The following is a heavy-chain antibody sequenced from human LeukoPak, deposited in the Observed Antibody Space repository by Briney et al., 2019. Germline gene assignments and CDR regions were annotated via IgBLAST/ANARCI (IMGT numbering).Heavy chain of an antibody. D-gene: IGHD5/OR15-5a*01. J-gene: IGHJ6*03. Sequence: SETLSLTCAVYGGSFSGYYWSWIRQPPGKGLEWIGEINHSGSTNYNPSLKSRVTISVDTSKNQFSLKLSSVTAADTAVYYCARSWTIYDPMDVWGKGTTVTVSS. V-gene: IGHV4-34*01. CDR2: INHSGST. CDR1: GGSFSGYY. CDR3: ARSWTIYDPMDV.